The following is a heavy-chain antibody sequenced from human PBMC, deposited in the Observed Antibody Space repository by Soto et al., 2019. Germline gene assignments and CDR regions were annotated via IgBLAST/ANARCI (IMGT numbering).Heavy chain of an antibody. Sequence: PGESLKISCKGSGYSFTTYWIGWVRQMPGKGLEWMGIIYPGDSDTRYSPSFQGQVTISADKSISTAYLQWISLKASDTAMYYCARHFVPGYSSSWHYNYYGMDVWGQGTTVTVS. CDR2: IYPGDSDT. J-gene: IGHJ6*02. D-gene: IGHD6-13*01. CDR3: ARHFVPGYSSSWHYNYYGMDV. V-gene: IGHV5-51*01. CDR1: GYSFTTYW.